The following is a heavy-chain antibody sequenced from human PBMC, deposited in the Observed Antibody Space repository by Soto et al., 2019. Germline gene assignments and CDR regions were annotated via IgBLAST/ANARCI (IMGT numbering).Heavy chain of an antibody. J-gene: IGHJ4*02. CDR1: RGSISSGGYY. CDR3: ARGRSSTRPYPIGY. CDR2: IYYSGST. Sequence: SETLSLTCTVSRGSISSGGYYWSWIRQHPGKGLEWIGYIYYSGSTYYNPSLKSRVTISVDTSKNQFSLKLSSVTAADTAVYYCARGRSSTRPYPIGYWGQGTLVTVSS. V-gene: IGHV4-31*03. D-gene: IGHD2-2*01.